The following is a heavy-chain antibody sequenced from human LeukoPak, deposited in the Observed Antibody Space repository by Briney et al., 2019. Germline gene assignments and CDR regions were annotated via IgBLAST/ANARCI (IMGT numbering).Heavy chain of an antibody. Sequence: PGGSLRLSCAASGFTFSTYAITWVRQAPGKGLEWVSSITSSGGGTYYADSVRGRFTISRDNSKNTLYLQMKSLRVEDTAIYYCARAPLGMGFDSWGQGTLVTVSS. D-gene: IGHD3-3*01. CDR3: ARAPLGMGFDS. CDR2: ITSSGGGT. J-gene: IGHJ5*01. V-gene: IGHV3-23*01. CDR1: GFTFSTYA.